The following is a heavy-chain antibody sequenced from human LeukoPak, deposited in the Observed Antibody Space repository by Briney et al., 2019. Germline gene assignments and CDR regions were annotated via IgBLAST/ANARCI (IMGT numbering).Heavy chain of an antibody. V-gene: IGHV3-30-3*01. J-gene: IGHJ4*02. CDR3: AREETTRIAAAGPFW. D-gene: IGHD6-13*01. CDR1: GFTFSSYA. CDR2: ISYDGSNK. Sequence: GGSLRLSCAASGFTFSSYAMHWVRQAPGKGLEWVAVISYDGSNKYYADSVKGRFTISRDNSKNTLYLQMNSLRAEDTAVYYCAREETTRIAAAGPFWWGQGTLVTVSS.